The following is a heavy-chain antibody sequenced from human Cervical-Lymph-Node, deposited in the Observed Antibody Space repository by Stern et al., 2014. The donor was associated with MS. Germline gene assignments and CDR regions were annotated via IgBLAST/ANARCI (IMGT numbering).Heavy chain of an antibody. J-gene: IGHJ4*02. CDR1: GFTFDDYA. D-gene: IGHD4-17*01. CDR2: ISWNSGTI. CDR3: VKDISWGGLRHFEY. V-gene: IGHV3-9*01. Sequence: EVQLVESGGGLVQPGRSLRLSCAASGFTFDDYAMHWVRHAPGKGLEWVSGISWNSGTIGYADSVKGRFAISRDNAKNSLYLQMNSLRTEDTALYYCVKDISWGGLRHFEYWGQGTLVTVSS.